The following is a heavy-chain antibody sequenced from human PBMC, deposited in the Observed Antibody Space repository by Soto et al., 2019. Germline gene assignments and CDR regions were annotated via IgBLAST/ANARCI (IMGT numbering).Heavy chain of an antibody. D-gene: IGHD6-6*01. Sequence: QLHLQESGPGLVKPSETLSLTCTVSGGSISSSSYYWGWIRQPPGKGLEWIGSIYYSGSTYYNPSLKSRVTISVDTSKTSFSRKLCSVTAADTAVYHCARRLIAARSARQNCFDHWGQGTLVTVSA. CDR2: IYYSGST. J-gene: IGHJ5*02. CDR3: ARRLIAARSARQNCFDH. V-gene: IGHV4-39*01. CDR1: GGSISSSSYY.